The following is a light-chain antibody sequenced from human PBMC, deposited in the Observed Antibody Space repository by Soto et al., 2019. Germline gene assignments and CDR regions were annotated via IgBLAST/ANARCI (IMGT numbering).Light chain of an antibody. Sequence: DIQMTQSPSSLSASVGDRVTITCRASQSITTYLNWYQHKPGKAPKLLNCAASSLPSGVPSRFSGSGSGTEFTLTISSLQPEDSATYYCQQGSSTPFTFGPGTKVDIK. CDR1: QSITTY. CDR2: AAS. CDR3: QQGSSTPFT. V-gene: IGKV1-39*01. J-gene: IGKJ3*01.